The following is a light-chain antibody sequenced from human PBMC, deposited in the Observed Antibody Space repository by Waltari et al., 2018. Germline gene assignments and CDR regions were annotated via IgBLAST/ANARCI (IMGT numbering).Light chain of an antibody. CDR1: GSGGS. CDR3: SSDAVSNNFYD. V-gene: IGLV2-8*01. CDR2: EVN. Sequence: QSALTQPPSASGSPGQSVTISCTGTGSGGSVSWYQQHPGKAPKLLIYEVNKRPSGVRDRCSCSESGNTAALTVSGRQAEDEGDYYCSSDAVSNNFYDFGTGTKVTVL. J-gene: IGLJ1*01.